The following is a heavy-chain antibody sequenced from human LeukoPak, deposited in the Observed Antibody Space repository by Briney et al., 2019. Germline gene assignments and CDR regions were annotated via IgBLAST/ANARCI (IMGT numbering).Heavy chain of an antibody. CDR2: IYYSGST. CDR1: GGSISSYY. J-gene: IGHJ4*02. V-gene: IGHV4-59*08. D-gene: IGHD7-27*01. Sequence: ASETLSLTCSVSGGSISSYYWSWIRQPPGKGLEWIGYIYYSGSTYYNPSLKSRVTISVDTSKNRFSLKLSTVTAADTAVYYCARRPTGDPKFDYWGQGTLVTVSS. CDR3: ARRPTGDPKFDY.